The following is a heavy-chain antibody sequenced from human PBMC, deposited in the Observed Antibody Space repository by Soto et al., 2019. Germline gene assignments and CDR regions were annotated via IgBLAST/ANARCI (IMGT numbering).Heavy chain of an antibody. J-gene: IGHJ4*02. CDR1: GGTFSSYA. CDR3: ARSRYCSGGSCWLSY. D-gene: IGHD2-15*01. CDR2: IIPIFGTA. V-gene: IGHV1-69*06. Sequence: RASVKVSCKASGGTFSSYAISWVRQAPGQGLEWMGGIIPIFGTANYAQKFQGRVTITADKSTSTAYMELSSLRSEDTAVYYCARSRYCSGGSCWLSYWGQGTLVTVSS.